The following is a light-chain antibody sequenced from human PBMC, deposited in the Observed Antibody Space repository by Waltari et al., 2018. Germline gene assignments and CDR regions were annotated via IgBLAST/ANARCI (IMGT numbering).Light chain of an antibody. CDR1: QNVDRY. CDR3: QQTSSTPFT. Sequence: TQMTQSPSSLSASVGDRVSITCRASQNVDRYLNWYQQKPGTAPRLLVSGESSLESGVPSRFSGGGSGTDFTLTISGLEPEDFASYYCQQTSSTPFTFGGGTNVEIK. CDR2: GES. J-gene: IGKJ4*01. V-gene: IGKV1-39*01.